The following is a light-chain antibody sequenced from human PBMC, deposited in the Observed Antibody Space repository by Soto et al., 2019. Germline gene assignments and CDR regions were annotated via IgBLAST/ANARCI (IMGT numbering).Light chain of an antibody. V-gene: IGLV2-14*01. CDR2: EVT. J-gene: IGLJ1*01. CDR3: SSYTTSNTLV. CDR1: SSDVGAFTY. Sequence: QSALTQPASVSGSPGQSITISCTGTSSDVGAFTYVSWYQQHPGKAPKLIIYEVTNRPSGVSNRFSGSKSGNTASLTISGLQAEDEADYYCSSYTTSNTLVFGTGTQLTVL.